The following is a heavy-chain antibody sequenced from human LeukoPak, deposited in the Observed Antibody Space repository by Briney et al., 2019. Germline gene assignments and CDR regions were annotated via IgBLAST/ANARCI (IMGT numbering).Heavy chain of an antibody. Sequence: GGSLRLSCAASGFTFGNYWMSWVRQAPGKGLEWVANIEQDGSEKYYVDSVRGRFTISRDNAKNSLFLQMNTLRAEDTAVYYCARRRCSSTSCFFDYWGQGSLVTVSS. CDR2: IEQDGSEK. CDR1: GFTFGNYW. V-gene: IGHV3-7*03. J-gene: IGHJ4*02. D-gene: IGHD2-2*01. CDR3: ARRRCSSTSCFFDY.